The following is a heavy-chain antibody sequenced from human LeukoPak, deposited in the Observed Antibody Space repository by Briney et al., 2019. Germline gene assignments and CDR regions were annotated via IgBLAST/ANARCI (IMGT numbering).Heavy chain of an antibody. V-gene: IGHV4-59*01. CDR2: IYCSGST. CDR3: ARENRQPNYHDY. Sequence: SETLSLTCTVSGDSISSYYWSWIRQPPGKGLEWIGYIYCSGSTIYNPSLKSRVTMSLDTSKNQFSLKLRSVTAADTAVYYCARENRQPNYHDYWGQGTLVTVSS. CDR1: GDSISSYY. D-gene: IGHD1-1*01. J-gene: IGHJ4*02.